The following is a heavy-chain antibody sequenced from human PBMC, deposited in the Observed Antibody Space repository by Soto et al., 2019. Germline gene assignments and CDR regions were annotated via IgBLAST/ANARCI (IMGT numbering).Heavy chain of an antibody. V-gene: IGHV1-3*01. CDR1: GYTFSRSG. CDR2: INAGNGNT. J-gene: IGHJ4*02. CDR3: ARHLEALDY. Sequence: ASGRVSGRASGYTFSRSGMRWGRQAPGQRLEWMGWINAGNGNTKYSQKFQGRVTITRDTSASTAYMELSSLRSEHPAVYYCARHLEALDYWGQGTLVPVSS.